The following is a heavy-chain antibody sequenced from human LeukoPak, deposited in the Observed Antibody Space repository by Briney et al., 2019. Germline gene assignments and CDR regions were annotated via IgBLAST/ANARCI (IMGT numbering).Heavy chain of an antibody. J-gene: IGHJ4*02. CDR1: GYTFTVYY. CDR3: ARDEGRGGDLGY. CDR2: IVPSSGDT. V-gene: IGHV1-2*02. D-gene: IGHD3-10*01. Sequence: ASVKVSCKASGYTFTVYYIHWVRHAPGQGLEWMGWIVPSSGDTHYAQKFQGRVTMTRDTSISTAYLELTRLTSDDTAVYFCARDEGRGGDLGYWGQGTLVRVSS.